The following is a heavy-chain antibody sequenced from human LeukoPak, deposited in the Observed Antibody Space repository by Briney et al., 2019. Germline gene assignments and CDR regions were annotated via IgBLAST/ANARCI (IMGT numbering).Heavy chain of an antibody. Sequence: AAVKVSCRPSGDIFTDGYVCWLRHAPGQGLVWRGGINRNTGGTNYAQKLQGRVTLTMDTSMNTAYMELSRLRSDDAALYYCAIFRDVVLPDATSFYHYSYMAVWGKGTTVTVSS. CDR1: GDIFTDGY. V-gene: IGHV1-2*02. J-gene: IGHJ6*03. D-gene: IGHD2-2*01. CDR2: INRNTGGT. CDR3: AIFRDVVLPDATSFYHYSYMAV.